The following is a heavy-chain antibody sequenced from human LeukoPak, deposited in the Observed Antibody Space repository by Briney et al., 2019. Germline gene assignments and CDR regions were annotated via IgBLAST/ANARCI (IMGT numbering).Heavy chain of an antibody. J-gene: IGHJ4*02. V-gene: IGHV4-4*07. CDR1: GGSISSYY. CDR3: AREYSSSSGGYCFDY. Sequence: SETLSLTCTASGGSISSYYWSWIRQPAGKGLEWIGRIYTSGSTNYNPSLKSRVTMSVDTSKNQFSLKLSSVTAADTAVYCCAREYSSSSGGYCFDYWGQGTLVTVSS. CDR2: IYTSGST. D-gene: IGHD6-6*01.